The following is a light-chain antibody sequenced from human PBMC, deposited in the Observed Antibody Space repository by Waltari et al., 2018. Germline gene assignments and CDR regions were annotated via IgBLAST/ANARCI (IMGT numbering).Light chain of an antibody. CDR1: NIGRQS. Sequence: SYVLTQPPSVSVAPGKTARITCGGNNIGRQSVHWYQQKPGQAPILFLYFDSDRPSGIPERFSGSNFGDTATLTISRVEAGDEADYYCQVWDRSSDSWVFGGGTKLTVL. CDR2: FDS. V-gene: IGLV3-21*04. CDR3: QVWDRSSDSWV. J-gene: IGLJ3*02.